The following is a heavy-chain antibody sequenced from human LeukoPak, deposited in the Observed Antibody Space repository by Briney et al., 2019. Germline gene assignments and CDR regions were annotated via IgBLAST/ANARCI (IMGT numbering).Heavy chain of an antibody. Sequence: ASVKISRKVSGYTLTELSMHWVRQAPGKGLEWMGGFDPEDGETIYAQKFQGRVTMTEDTSTDTAYMKLSSLRSEDTAVYYCATEYYGSGSYYNGDPSYYYGMDVWGQGTTVTVSS. J-gene: IGHJ6*02. D-gene: IGHD3-10*01. CDR1: GYTLTELS. V-gene: IGHV1-24*01. CDR3: ATEYYGSGSYYNGDPSYYYGMDV. CDR2: FDPEDGET.